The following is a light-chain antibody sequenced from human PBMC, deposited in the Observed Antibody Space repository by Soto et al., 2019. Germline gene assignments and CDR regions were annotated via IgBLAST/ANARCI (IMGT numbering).Light chain of an antibody. V-gene: IGLV2-14*01. CDR1: SSDVGGYNY. J-gene: IGLJ3*02. Sequence: QPVLTQPASVSGSPGQSIAISCTGTSSDVGGYNYVSWYQQHPGKTPNLMIYDVSNRPSGVSNRFSGSKSGNTASLTISGLQAEDEADYYCRSYTSSSTWVFGGGTKVTVL. CDR2: DVS. CDR3: RSYTSSSTWV.